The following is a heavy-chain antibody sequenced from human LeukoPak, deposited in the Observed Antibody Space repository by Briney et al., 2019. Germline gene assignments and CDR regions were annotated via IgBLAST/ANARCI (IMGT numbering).Heavy chain of an antibody. D-gene: IGHD2-2*02. V-gene: IGHV4-39*07. CDR2: IYYSGST. CDR1: GGSISSSSYY. J-gene: IGHJ5*02. CDR3: AGYHIVVVPAAIFGWFDP. Sequence: PSETLSLTCTVSGGSISSSSYYWGWIRQPPGKGLEWIASIYYSGSTYYNPSLKSRVTISVDTSKNQFSLKLSSVTAADTAVYYCAGYHIVVVPAAIFGWFDPWGQGTLVTVSS.